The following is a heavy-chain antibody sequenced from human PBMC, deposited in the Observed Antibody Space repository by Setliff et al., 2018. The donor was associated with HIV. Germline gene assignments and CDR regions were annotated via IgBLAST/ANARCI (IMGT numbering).Heavy chain of an antibody. Sequence: HPGGSLRLSCAASGFTFSDYWMSWVRQAPGKGLEWVANIKHDGSESYYVDSVKGRFTIFRDDAENAVFLQMNSLRVDDTAVYYCARDRVPNYWGQGTLVTVSS. CDR1: GFTFSDYW. CDR3: ARDRVPNY. V-gene: IGHV3-7*01. D-gene: IGHD3-3*01. CDR2: IKHDGSES. J-gene: IGHJ4*02.